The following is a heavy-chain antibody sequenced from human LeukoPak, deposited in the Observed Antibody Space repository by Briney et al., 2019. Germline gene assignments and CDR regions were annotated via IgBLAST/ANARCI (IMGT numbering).Heavy chain of an antibody. CDR1: GYTFSSHG. J-gene: IGHJ4*02. Sequence: GGSLRLSCATSGYTFSSHGLHWVRQAPGKGLESVASIRHDGGDKYYSESVKGRFTISKDNTKNRLFLYMNSLRPEDTAVYYCVRWSGTYPLYYLDYWGQGTLVTVSS. CDR2: IRHDGGDK. CDR3: VRWSGTYPLYYLDY. D-gene: IGHD1-26*01. V-gene: IGHV3-30*02.